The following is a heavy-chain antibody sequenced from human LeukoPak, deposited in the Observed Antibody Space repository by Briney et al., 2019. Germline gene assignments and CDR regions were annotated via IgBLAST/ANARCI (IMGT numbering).Heavy chain of an antibody. CDR3: ARDSTYGSGSYYEDRDDY. J-gene: IGHJ4*02. D-gene: IGHD3-10*01. V-gene: IGHV1-46*01. CDR2: INPSGGST. Sequence: GASVKVSCKASGYTFTSYYMHWVRQAPGQGLEWMGIINPSGGSTSYALKFQGRVTMTRDTSTSTVYMELSSLRSEDTAVYYCARDSTYGSGSYYEDRDDYWGQGTLVTVSS. CDR1: GYTFTSYY.